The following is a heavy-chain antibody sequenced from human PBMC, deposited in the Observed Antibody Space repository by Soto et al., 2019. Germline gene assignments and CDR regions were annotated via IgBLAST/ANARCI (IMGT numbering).Heavy chain of an antibody. V-gene: IGHV3-23*01. CDR1: GFTFSSYA. J-gene: IGHJ6*04. CDR2: ISGSGGST. D-gene: IGHD5-18*01. Sequence: PGWSLRLSCAASGFTFSSYAMSLLRQAPGKGLEWVSSISGSGGSTYYADSVKGRFTISRDNSKNTLYLQMNSLRAEETAVYYCANVDTAMDPYYYYGMDVWGKGTKVTVSS. CDR3: ANVDTAMDPYYYYGMDV.